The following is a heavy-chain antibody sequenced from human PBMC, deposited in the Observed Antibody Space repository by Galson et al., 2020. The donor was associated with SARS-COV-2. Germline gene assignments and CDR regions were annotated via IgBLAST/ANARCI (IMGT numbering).Heavy chain of an antibody. Sequence: HGESLKISCKGSGYSFTSYWIGWVRQMPGKGLEWMGIIYPGDSDTRYSPSFQGQVTISADKFISTAYLQWSSLKASDTAMYYCASQAHFSSICNYCDYWGQGTLVTGSS. J-gene: IGHJ4*02. CDR2: IYPGDSDT. CDR3: ASQAHFSSICNYCDY. V-gene: IGHV5-51*01. CDR1: GYSFTSYW. D-gene: IGHD6-13*01.